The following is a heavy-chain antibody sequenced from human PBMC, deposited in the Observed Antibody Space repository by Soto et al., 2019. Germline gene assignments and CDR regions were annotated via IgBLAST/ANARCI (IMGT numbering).Heavy chain of an antibody. D-gene: IGHD5-12*01. V-gene: IGHV3-30-3*01. CDR3: ARVTQEVAADY. J-gene: IGHJ4*02. Sequence: QVQLVESGGGVVQPGRSLRLSCAASGLTLSNYAMHWVRQAPGKGLEWVAVISYDGSNRYYADSVKGRFTISRDNSKNTLYLQMNSLRAEDTAVYYWARVTQEVAADYWGQGTLVTVSS. CDR2: ISYDGSNR. CDR1: GLTLSNYA.